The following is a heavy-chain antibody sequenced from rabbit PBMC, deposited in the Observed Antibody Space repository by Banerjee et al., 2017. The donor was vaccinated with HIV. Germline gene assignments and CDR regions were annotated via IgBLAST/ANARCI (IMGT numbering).Heavy chain of an antibody. CDR1: GFSFSSSYY. CDR2: IYAGSSGST. V-gene: IGHV1S40*01. Sequence: QSLEESGGDLVKPGASLTLTCTASGFSFSSSYYMCWVRQAPGKGLEWIACIYAGSSGSTYYASWAKGRFTISKTSSTTVTLQMTSLTAADTATYFCARSYTYNDVYDLSGQGTLVTVS. D-gene: IGHD1-1*01. CDR3: ARSYTYNDVYDL. J-gene: IGHJ4*01.